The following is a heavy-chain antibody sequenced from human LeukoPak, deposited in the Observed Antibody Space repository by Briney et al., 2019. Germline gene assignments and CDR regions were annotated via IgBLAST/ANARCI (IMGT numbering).Heavy chain of an antibody. CDR1: GYTLNELS. CDR2: FDPEDGET. CDR3: ATGPIVATTFDY. D-gene: IGHD5-12*01. Sequence: ASVKVSCKVSGYTLNELSMHWVRQAPGKGLEWMGGFDPEDGETIYAQKFQGRVTMTEDTSTDTAYMELSSLRSEDTAVYYCATGPIVATTFDYWGQGTLVTVSS. V-gene: IGHV1-24*01. J-gene: IGHJ4*02.